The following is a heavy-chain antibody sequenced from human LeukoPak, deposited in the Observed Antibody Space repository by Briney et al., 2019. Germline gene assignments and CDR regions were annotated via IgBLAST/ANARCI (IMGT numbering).Heavy chain of an antibody. D-gene: IGHD6-19*01. Sequence: PGGSLRLSCAASGFTFDDYAMHWVRQAPGKGLEWVSGISWNSGSIGYADSVKGRFTISRGNAKNSLYLQMNSLRAEDTALYYCAKDKESSGWLFDYWGQGTLVTVSS. J-gene: IGHJ4*02. CDR1: GFTFDDYA. CDR2: ISWNSGSI. V-gene: IGHV3-9*01. CDR3: AKDKESSGWLFDY.